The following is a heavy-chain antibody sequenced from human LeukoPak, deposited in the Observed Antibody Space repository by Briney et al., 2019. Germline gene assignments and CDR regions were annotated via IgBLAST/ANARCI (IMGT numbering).Heavy chain of an antibody. D-gene: IGHD6-25*01. CDR1: GGSFSGYY. Sequence: SETLSLTCAVYGGSFSGYYWSWIRQPPGKGLEWIGEINHSGSTNYNSSLKSRVTISVDTSKNQFSLKLSSVTAADTAVYYCALGYCSGLNAFDIWGQGTMVTVSS. CDR3: ALGYCSGLNAFDI. CDR2: INHSGST. J-gene: IGHJ3*02. V-gene: IGHV4-34*01.